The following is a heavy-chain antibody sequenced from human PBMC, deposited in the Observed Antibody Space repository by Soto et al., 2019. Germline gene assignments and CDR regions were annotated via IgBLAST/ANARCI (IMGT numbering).Heavy chain of an antibody. Sequence: ASVKVSCKASGYTFTSYDINWVRQATGQGLEWMGWMNPNSGNTGYAQKFQGRLTMTTDTSISTAYMELSSLRSEDTAVYYCARGKGTRGSRPDPWGQGTLVTVSS. CDR2: MNPNSGNT. CDR3: ARGKGTRGSRPDP. J-gene: IGHJ5*02. V-gene: IGHV1-8*01. CDR1: GYTFTSYD. D-gene: IGHD2-8*02.